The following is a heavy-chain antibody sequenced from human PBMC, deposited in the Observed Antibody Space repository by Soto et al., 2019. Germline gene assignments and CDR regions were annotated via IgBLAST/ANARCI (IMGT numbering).Heavy chain of an antibody. D-gene: IGHD5-18*01. CDR2: IYDSGST. CDR1: GDSLKNHY. CDR3: ARSSMVTVDYFDL. Sequence: SETLSLTCSVSGDSLKNHYWAWIRHSLGKGLEWIGNIYDSGSTNYSPALKSRVSMSVDTSKNLFSLKMNSVTAAETAVYYCARSSMVTVDYFDLWGQGTVVSVSS. V-gene: IGHV4-59*11. J-gene: IGHJ4*02.